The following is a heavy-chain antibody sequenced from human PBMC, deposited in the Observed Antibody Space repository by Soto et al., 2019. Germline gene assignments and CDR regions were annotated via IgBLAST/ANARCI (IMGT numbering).Heavy chain of an antibody. CDR2: IYYSGST. CDR3: ERPNAGGWFDP. Sequence: PSETLSLTCTVSGGSISSSSYYWGWIRQPPGKGLEWIGSIYYSGSTYYNPSLKSRVTISVDTSKNQFSLKLSSVTAADTAVYYCERPNAGGWFDPWGQGTLVTVSS. J-gene: IGHJ5*02. V-gene: IGHV4-39*01. D-gene: IGHD3-16*01. CDR1: GGSISSSSYY.